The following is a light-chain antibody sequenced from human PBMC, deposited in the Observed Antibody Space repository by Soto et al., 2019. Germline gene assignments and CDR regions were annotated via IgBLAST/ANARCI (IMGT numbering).Light chain of an antibody. J-gene: IGKJ2*01. CDR3: MQAAHWPYP. Sequence: EVVMTQSPLSLPVTLGQPASISCRSSQSLEYSDGNTYFNWFHQRPGQSPRRLIYKVSNRDSGVPDRISGSGSGTDFTLKISRVEAEDVGVSFCMQAAHWPYPFGQGTKLEIK. CDR2: KVS. V-gene: IGKV2-30*01. CDR1: QSLEYSDGNTY.